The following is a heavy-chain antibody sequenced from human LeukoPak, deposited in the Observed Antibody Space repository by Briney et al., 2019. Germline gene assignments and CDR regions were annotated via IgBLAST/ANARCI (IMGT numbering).Heavy chain of an antibody. J-gene: IGHJ4*02. Sequence: GASVKVSCKASGYTFTGYYMHWVRQAPGQGLEWMGWINPNSGGTNYAQKFQGRVTMTRDTSISTAYMELSRLRSDDTAVYYCARDDHAGRIAVAGTGFDYWGQGTLVTVSS. CDR2: INPNSGGT. CDR1: GYTFTGYY. V-gene: IGHV1-2*02. CDR3: ARDDHAGRIAVAGTGFDY. D-gene: IGHD6-19*01.